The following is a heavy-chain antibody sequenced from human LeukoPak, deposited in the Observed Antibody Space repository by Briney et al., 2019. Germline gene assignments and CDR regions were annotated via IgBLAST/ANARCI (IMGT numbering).Heavy chain of an antibody. CDR3: ASADYYDSSGYYYPN. J-gene: IGHJ4*02. V-gene: IGHV4-59*01. Sequence: SGTLSLTCTVSGGSISSYYWSWIRQPPGKGLEWIGSIYYSGSTNYNPSLKSRVTISVDTSKSHFYLKLSTVTATDTAVYYCASADYYDSSGYYYPNWGQGTLVTVSS. CDR1: GGSISSYY. CDR2: IYYSGST. D-gene: IGHD3-22*01.